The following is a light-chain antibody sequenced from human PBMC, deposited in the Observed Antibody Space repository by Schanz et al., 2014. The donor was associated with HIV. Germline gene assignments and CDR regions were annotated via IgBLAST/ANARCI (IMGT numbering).Light chain of an antibody. J-gene: IGLJ2*01. Sequence: QSVLTQPPSVSGAPGQRVTISCTGTRYNIGAGYDVHWYQQLPGTAPKLLIYGNSNRPSGVPDRFSGSKSGTSASLAITGLQAEDEADYYCQSYDSSHVVFGGGTKLTVL. CDR2: GNS. V-gene: IGLV1-40*01. CDR1: RYNIGAGYD. CDR3: QSYDSSHVV.